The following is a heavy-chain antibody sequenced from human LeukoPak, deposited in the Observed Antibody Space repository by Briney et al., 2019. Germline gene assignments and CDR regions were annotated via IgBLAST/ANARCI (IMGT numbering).Heavy chain of an antibody. D-gene: IGHD4-17*01. V-gene: IGHV4-34*04. CDR3: TRMTTGHDY. CDR2: INHSGYT. Sequence: SETLSLTCAVSGVSFDDYYWARVRQTPGKGLEWIGEINHSGYTNDSPSLKSRATLSVDTSRKQFSLNLRSVTVADAGIYYCTRMTTGHDYWGQGTLVTVSS. CDR1: GVSFDDYY. J-gene: IGHJ4*02.